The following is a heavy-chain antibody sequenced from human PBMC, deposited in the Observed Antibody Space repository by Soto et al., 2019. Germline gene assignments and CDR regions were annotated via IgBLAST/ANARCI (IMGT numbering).Heavy chain of an antibody. CDR2: IRNQTYGGTP. D-gene: IGHD3-3*01. J-gene: IGHJ4*02. V-gene: IGHV3-49*04. CDR3: TRAESPDTAYFSDY. CDR1: GFTFENYA. Sequence: GGSLRLSCTTSGFTFENYAIIWVRHAPGKGLERVGLIRNQTYGGTPEYAAPIKGRFTISRDDSNDIASLQMNRLYTEDSAVYYCTRAESPDTAYFSDYWGQGTLVTVSS.